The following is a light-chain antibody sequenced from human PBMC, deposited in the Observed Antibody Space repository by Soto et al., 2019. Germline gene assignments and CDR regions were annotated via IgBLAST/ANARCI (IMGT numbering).Light chain of an antibody. V-gene: IGKV1-33*01. CDR1: QDIATY. J-gene: IGKJ1*01. CDR3: QQYDNLPPTWT. Sequence: DIQMTHSPSSLSASVGNRVTITGQASQDIATYLNWYQQKPGKAPNLLIYDASNLETGVPSRFSGGGSGTHFTFTISNLQPEDIATYYCQQYDNLPPTWTFGQGTKVDIK. CDR2: DAS.